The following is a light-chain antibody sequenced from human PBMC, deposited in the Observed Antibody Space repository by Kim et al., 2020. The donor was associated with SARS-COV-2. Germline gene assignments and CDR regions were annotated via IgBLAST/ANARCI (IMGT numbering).Light chain of an antibody. CDR2: DAS. CDR3: QQYTGSPIT. J-gene: IGKJ5*01. Sequence: SPGERATLSCRASQSVGNGYLAWYQQKPGQAPRLLIYDASSRATGIPDRFSGSGSGTDFTLTISRLEPEDFAVYYCQQYTGSPITFGQGTRLEIK. V-gene: IGKV3-20*01. CDR1: QSVGNGY.